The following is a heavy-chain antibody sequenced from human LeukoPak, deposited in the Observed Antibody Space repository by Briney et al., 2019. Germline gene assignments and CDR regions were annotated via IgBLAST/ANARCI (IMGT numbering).Heavy chain of an antibody. CDR3: ARDAQGYYFDY. V-gene: IGHV4-34*01. J-gene: IGHJ4*02. CDR1: GGSFSGYY. Sequence: PSETLSLTCAVYGGSFSGYYWSWIRQPPGKGLEWIGEINHSGSTNYNPSLKSRVTISVDTSKNQFSLKQSSVTAADTAVYYCARDAQGYYFDYWGQGTLVTVSS. CDR2: INHSGST.